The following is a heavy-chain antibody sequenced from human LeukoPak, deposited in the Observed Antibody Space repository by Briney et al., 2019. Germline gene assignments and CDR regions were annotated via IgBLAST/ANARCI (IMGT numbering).Heavy chain of an antibody. D-gene: IGHD6-13*01. Sequence: PGGSLRLSCAASGFTFDDYAMHWVRQAPGKGLEWVSGISWNSGSIGYADSVKGRFTISRDNAKNSLYLQMNSLRAEDTALYYCVKGVLGAAAGSGGEFDYWGQGTLVTVSS. CDR2: ISWNSGSI. CDR3: VKGVLGAAAGSGGEFDY. J-gene: IGHJ4*02. CDR1: GFTFDDYA. V-gene: IGHV3-9*01.